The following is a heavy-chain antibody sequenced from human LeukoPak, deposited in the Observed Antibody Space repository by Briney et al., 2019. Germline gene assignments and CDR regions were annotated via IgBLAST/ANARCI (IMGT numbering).Heavy chain of an antibody. CDR3: SRMDIVATNYLDY. CDR1: GDSVSSNSAA. Sequence: SQTLSLTCAISGDSVSSNSAAWNWIRQSPSRGLEWLGRTYYRSKWYNDYAVSVKSRITINPDTSKNQFSLQLSSVTPEDTAVYYCSRMDIVATNYLDYWGQGTLVTVSS. V-gene: IGHV6-1*01. D-gene: IGHD5-12*01. CDR2: TYYRSKWYN. J-gene: IGHJ4*02.